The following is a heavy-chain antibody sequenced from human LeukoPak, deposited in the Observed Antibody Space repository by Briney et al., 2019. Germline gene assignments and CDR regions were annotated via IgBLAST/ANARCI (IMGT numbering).Heavy chain of an antibody. CDR1: GFTFSSYS. CDR3: ARVVYSGGYSQGFDI. CDR2: ISSSSSTI. Sequence: GGSLRLSCAASGFTFSSYSMNWVRQAPGKGLEWVSYISSSSSTIYYADSVKGRFTISRDNSKNTLYLLMNSLRAEDTAVYYCARVVYSGGYSQGFDIWGQGTMVTVSS. D-gene: IGHD3-22*01. V-gene: IGHV3-48*01. J-gene: IGHJ3*02.